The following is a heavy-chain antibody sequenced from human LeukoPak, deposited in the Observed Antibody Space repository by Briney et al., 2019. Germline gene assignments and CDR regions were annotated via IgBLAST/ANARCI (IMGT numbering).Heavy chain of an antibody. CDR3: ARRRAESSGPSFYYFYMDV. Sequence: SETLSLTCSVSGGSISGYYWSWIRQLPGERLEWVGFVYHNGRTTYNPSLESRVTISVDTSRNQVSLNLRFVTAADTALYFCARRRAESSGPSFYYFYMDVWGKGTTVSVSS. V-gene: IGHV4-59*01. CDR1: GGSISGYY. D-gene: IGHD2-8*02. J-gene: IGHJ6*03. CDR2: VYHNGRT.